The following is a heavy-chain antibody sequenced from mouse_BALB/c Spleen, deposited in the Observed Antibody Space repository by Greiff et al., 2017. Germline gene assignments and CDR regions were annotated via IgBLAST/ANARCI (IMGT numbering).Heavy chain of an antibody. CDR1: GFDFSRYW. D-gene: IGHD2-4*01. Sequence: EVKLLESGGGLVQPGGSLKLSCAASGFDFSRYWMSWVRQAPGKGLEWIGEINPDSSTINYTPSLKDKFIISRDNAKNTLYLQMSKVRSEDTALYYCARFPYDYDGGYYAMDYWGQGTSVTVSS. CDR3: ARFPYDYDGGYYAMDY. J-gene: IGHJ4*01. V-gene: IGHV4-1*02. CDR2: INPDSSTI.